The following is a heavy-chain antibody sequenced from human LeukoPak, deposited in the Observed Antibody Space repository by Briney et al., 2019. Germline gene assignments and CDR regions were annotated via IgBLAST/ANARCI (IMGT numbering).Heavy chain of an antibody. CDR2: IRYDGSNK. CDR1: GFTFSSYG. J-gene: IGHJ1*01. D-gene: IGHD6-19*01. Sequence: PGGSLRLSCAASGFTFSSYGMHWVRQAPGKGLEWVAFIRYDGSNKYYADSVKGRFTISRDNSKNTLYLQMNSLRAEDTAVYYCGRGGKRAVAGTRSPQYFQHWGQGTLVTVSS. V-gene: IGHV3-30*02. CDR3: GRGGKRAVAGTRSPQYFQH.